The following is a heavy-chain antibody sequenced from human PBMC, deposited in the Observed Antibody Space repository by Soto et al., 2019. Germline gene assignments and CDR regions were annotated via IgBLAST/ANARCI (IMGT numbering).Heavy chain of an antibody. V-gene: IGHV3-30-3*01. D-gene: IGHD3-3*01. Sequence: GGSLRLSCAASGFTFSSYAMHWVRQAPGKGLEWVAVISYDGSNKYYADPVKGRFTISRDNSKNTLYLQMNSLRAEDTAVYYCARDLSDYDFWSGYYKTYYYYGMDVWGQGTTVTVSS. CDR1: GFTFSSYA. CDR3: ARDLSDYDFWSGYYKTYYYYGMDV. J-gene: IGHJ6*02. CDR2: ISYDGSNK.